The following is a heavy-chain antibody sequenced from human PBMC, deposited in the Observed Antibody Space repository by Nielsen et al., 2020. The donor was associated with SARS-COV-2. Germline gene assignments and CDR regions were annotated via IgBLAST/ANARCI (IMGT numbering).Heavy chain of an antibody. Sequence: SVKVSCKASGGTFSSYAISWVRQAPGQGLEWMGGIIPIFGTANYAQKFQGRVTITADESTSTAYMELSSLRSEDTAVYYCARAAARRGSYYYYYMDVWGKGTTVTVSS. CDR2: IIPIFGTA. CDR3: ARAAARRGSYYYYYMDV. J-gene: IGHJ6*03. CDR1: GGTFSSYA. D-gene: IGHD6-6*01. V-gene: IGHV1-69*13.